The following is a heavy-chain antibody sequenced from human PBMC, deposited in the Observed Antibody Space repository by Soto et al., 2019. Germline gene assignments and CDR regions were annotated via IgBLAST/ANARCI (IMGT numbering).Heavy chain of an antibody. J-gene: IGHJ4*02. V-gene: IGHV2-5*02. CDR1: GFSLSTSGVG. CDR2: IYWDDDK. D-gene: IGHD5-12*01. Sequence: QITLKESGPTLVKPTQTLTLTCTFSGFSLSTSGVGVGWIRQPPGRALEWLALIYWDDDKRYSPSLKSRLTITKDTSKNQVVLTMTNMDPVDTATYYCAHVYGGYDNFDYWGQGTLVTVSS. CDR3: AHVYGGYDNFDY.